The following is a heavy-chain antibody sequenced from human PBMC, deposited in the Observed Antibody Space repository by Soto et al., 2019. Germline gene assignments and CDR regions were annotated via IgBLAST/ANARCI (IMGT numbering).Heavy chain of an antibody. Sequence: PGGPLRLSCAASGFTFSSYSMNWVRQAPGKGLEWVSYISSSSSTIYYADSVKGRFTISRDNAKNSLYLQMNSLRDEDTAVYYCARVDEEQNHYYDSSGYYVGGAFDIWGQGTMVTVSS. V-gene: IGHV3-48*02. J-gene: IGHJ3*02. CDR3: ARVDEEQNHYYDSSGYYVGGAFDI. D-gene: IGHD3-22*01. CDR2: ISSSSSTI. CDR1: GFTFSSYS.